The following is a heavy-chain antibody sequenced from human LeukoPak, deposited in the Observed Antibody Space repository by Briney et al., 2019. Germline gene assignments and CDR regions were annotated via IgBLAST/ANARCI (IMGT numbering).Heavy chain of an antibody. Sequence: GASVKVSCKASGYTFTSYDINWVRQATGLGLEWMGWMNPNSGNTGYAQKFQGRVTMTRNTSISTAYMELSSLRSEDPAVYYCARATFSVPAGLTNYYMDVWGKGTTVTISS. D-gene: IGHD2-2*01. CDR3: ARATFSVPAGLTNYYMDV. CDR2: MNPNSGNT. CDR1: GYTFTSYD. V-gene: IGHV1-8*01. J-gene: IGHJ6*03.